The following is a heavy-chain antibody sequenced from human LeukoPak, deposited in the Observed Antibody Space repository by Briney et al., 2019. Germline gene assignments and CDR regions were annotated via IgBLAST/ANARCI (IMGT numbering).Heavy chain of an antibody. CDR3: ASPGDSIRRAAASNAFDI. D-gene: IGHD3-22*01. V-gene: IGHV1-2*06. J-gene: IGHJ3*02. CDR2: INPNSGGT. Sequence: GASVKVSCKASGGTFSSYAISWVRQAPGQGLEWMGPINPNSGGTNYAQKFQGRVTMTRDTSTSTVYMELSSLRSEDTAVYYCASPGDSIRRAAASNAFDIWGQGTMVTVSS. CDR1: GGTFSSYA.